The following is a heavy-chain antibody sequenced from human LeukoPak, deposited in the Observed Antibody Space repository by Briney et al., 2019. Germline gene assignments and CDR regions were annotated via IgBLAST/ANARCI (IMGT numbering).Heavy chain of an antibody. Sequence: GEALKISCKGSGFRFTSYWIGRVRPIPGKGLEWMGIIYPGDSDSRYSPSFQGQVTISADKSNSAAYQQWSSLKASDTAMYDCARRGSELELLGYWGQGTLVTVSS. CDR1: GFRFTSYW. V-gene: IGHV5-51*01. D-gene: IGHD1-7*01. J-gene: IGHJ4*02. CDR3: ARRGSELELLGY. CDR2: IYPGDSDS.